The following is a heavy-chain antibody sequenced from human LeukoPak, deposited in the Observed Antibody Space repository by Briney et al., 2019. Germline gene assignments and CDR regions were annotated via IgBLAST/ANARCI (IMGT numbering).Heavy chain of an antibody. CDR2: ISYVGSNK. Sequence: PGRSLRLSCAASGFTFRSYGMHWVRQAPGKGLEWVAVISYVGSNKYYADSVKGRFPISRDNSKNTLYLQMNSLRAEGTAVYYCAKWSSTKSFDYWGQGALVTVSS. V-gene: IGHV3-30*18. J-gene: IGHJ4*02. CDR1: GFTFRSYG. CDR3: AKWSSTKSFDY. D-gene: IGHD2-2*01.